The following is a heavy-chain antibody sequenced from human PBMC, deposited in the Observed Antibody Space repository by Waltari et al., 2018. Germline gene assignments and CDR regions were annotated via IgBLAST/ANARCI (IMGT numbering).Heavy chain of an antibody. CDR3: ARTRIAARPFFDY. CDR1: GSSISSGYY. D-gene: IGHD6-6*01. CDR2: IYHSGST. V-gene: IGHV4-38-2*01. J-gene: IGHJ4*02. Sequence: QVQLQESGPGLVKPSETLSLTCAVSGSSISSGYYWGWIRQPPGKGLEWIGSIYHSGSTYYNPSLKSRVTISVDTSKNQFSLKLSSVTAADTAVYYCARTRIAARPFFDYWGQGTLVTVSS.